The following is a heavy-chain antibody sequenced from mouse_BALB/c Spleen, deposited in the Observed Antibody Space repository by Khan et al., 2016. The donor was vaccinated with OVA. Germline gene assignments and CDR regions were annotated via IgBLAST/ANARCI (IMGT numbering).Heavy chain of an antibody. CDR3: ARGYDFVAS. V-gene: IGHV1-26*01. Sequence: EVKLEESGPDLVKPGASVKLSCKASGYSFTLYYMSWVKQSHGKSLEWIGRVNPNTDNINYNQEFKGKAILTVDKSSNTAYMELRSLTSEDSAVYFCARGYDFVASWGQGTLVTVAA. CDR1: GYSFTLYY. D-gene: IGHD2-14*01. J-gene: IGHJ3*01. CDR2: VNPNTDNI.